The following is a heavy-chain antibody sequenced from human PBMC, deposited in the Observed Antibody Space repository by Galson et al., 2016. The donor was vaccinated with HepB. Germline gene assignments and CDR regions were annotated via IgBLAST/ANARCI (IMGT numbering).Heavy chain of an antibody. Sequence: SLRLSCAASGLSVTTYGMHWVRQAPGKGLEWVAVVSYDGETKYYADSVKGRFTISRDNSNNTLFLQMDSLRVDDTAVYYCVRGRRYSGTHGLFDYWGQGALVTVSS. V-gene: IGHV3-33*05. J-gene: IGHJ4*02. CDR1: GLSVTTYG. CDR3: VRGRRYSGTHGLFDY. D-gene: IGHD1-26*01. CDR2: VSYDGETK.